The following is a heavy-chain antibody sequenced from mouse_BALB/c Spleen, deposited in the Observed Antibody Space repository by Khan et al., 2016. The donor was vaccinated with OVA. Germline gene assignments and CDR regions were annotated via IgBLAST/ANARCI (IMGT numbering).Heavy chain of an antibody. CDR1: GYSITSDYA. V-gene: IGHV3-2*02. CDR3: ARSVTITTVVATDFDY. D-gene: IGHD1-1*01. CDR2: ISYSGRT. J-gene: IGHJ2*01. Sequence: ESGPGLVKPSQSLSLTCTVTGYSITSDYAWNWIRQFPGNKLEWMGYISYSGRTSYNPSLKSRISITRDTSKNQFFLQLNSVSTEDTATYYGARSVTITTVVATDFDYWGQGTTLTVSS.